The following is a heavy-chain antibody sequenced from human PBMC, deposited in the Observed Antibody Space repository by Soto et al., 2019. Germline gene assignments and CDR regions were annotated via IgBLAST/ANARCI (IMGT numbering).Heavy chain of an antibody. CDR1: GGSISSSSYY. CDR2: IYYSGST. J-gene: IGHJ4*02. V-gene: IGHV4-39*01. Sequence: SETLSLTCTVSGGSISSSSYYWGWIRQPPGKGLEWIGSIYYSGSTYYNPSLKSRVTISVDTSKNQFSLKLSSVTAADTAVYYCARQERKYDILTGYYTYAYFDYWGQGTLVTVSS. CDR3: ARQERKYDILTGYYTYAYFDY. D-gene: IGHD3-9*01.